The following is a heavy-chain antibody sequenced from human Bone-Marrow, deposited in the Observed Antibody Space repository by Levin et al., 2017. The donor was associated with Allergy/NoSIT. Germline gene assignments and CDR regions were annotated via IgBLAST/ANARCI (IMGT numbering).Heavy chain of an antibody. Sequence: SETLSLTCNVSGGSISSSYWSWIRQPPGKGLEWIGCIYYTGSTHYNPSLKSRVTISIDMSKKTFSLEVNSVTDADTAVYYCARVHKEQWLDTGYSYRGMDVWGQGTTVTVSS. V-gene: IGHV4-59*01. CDR3: ARVHKEQWLDTGYSYRGMDV. CDR2: IYYTGST. D-gene: IGHD6-19*01. CDR1: GGSISSSY. J-gene: IGHJ6*02.